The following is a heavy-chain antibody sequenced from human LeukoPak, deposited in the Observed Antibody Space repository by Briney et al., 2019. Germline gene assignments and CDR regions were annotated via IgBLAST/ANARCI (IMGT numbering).Heavy chain of an antibody. V-gene: IGHV1-18*01. CDR3: ARDLGVDTAMVHPGY. CDR2: ISAYNGNT. Sequence: ASVKVSCKASGYTFTSYGISWVRQAPGQGLEWMGWISAYNGNTNYAQKLQGRVTMSTDTSTSTAYMELRSLRSDDTAVYYCARDLGVDTAMVHPGYWGQGTLVTVSS. J-gene: IGHJ4*02. CDR1: GYTFTSYG. D-gene: IGHD5-18*01.